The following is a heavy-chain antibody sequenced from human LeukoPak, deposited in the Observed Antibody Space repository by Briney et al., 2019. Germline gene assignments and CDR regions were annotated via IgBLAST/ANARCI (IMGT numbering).Heavy chain of an antibody. D-gene: IGHD3-10*01. Sequence: GGSLRLSCAASGFTFSSYWMSWVRQAPGKGLEWVANIKQDGSEKYYVDSVKGRFTISRDNAKNSLYLQMNSLRAEDTAVYYCARSQNYYGSGSPRDGYYYYGMDVWGQGTTVTVSS. CDR1: GFTFSSYW. V-gene: IGHV3-7*01. CDR2: IKQDGSEK. CDR3: ARSQNYYGSGSPRDGYYYYGMDV. J-gene: IGHJ6*02.